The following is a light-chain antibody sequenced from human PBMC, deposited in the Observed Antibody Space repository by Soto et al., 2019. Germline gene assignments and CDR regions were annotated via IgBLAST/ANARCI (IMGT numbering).Light chain of an antibody. CDR1: QSVGSSY. J-gene: IGKJ5*01. V-gene: IGKV3-20*01. CDR2: GGS. CDR3: QQYDDLPIT. Sequence: EVVLTQSPAILSLSPGERAALSCRASQSVGSSYLAWYQHKSGQAPRLLIYGGSGRARGVPDRFNGSGSGTDFTLIIRRLEPEDFAIYYCQQYDDLPITFGQGTRLQIK.